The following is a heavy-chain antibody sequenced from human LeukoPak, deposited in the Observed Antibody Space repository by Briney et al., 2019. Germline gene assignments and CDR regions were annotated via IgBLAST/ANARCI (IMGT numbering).Heavy chain of an antibody. Sequence: ASVKVSCKASGYTFTGYYMHWMRQAPGQGLEWMGWINPNSGGTNYAQKFQGRVTMTRDTSISTAYMELSRLRSDDTAVYYCARSTYSSSHFFDYWGQGTLVTVSS. CDR2: INPNSGGT. V-gene: IGHV1-2*02. D-gene: IGHD6-6*01. J-gene: IGHJ4*02. CDR1: GYTFTGYY. CDR3: ARSTYSSSHFFDY.